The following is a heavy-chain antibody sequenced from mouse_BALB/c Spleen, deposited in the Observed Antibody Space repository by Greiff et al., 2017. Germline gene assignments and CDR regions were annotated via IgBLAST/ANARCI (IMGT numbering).Heavy chain of an antibody. CDR1: GYSITSDYA. Sequence: DVKLVESGPGLVKPSQSLSLTCTVTGYSITSDYAWNWIRQFPGNKLEWMGYISYSGSTSYNPSLKSRISITRDTSKNQFFLQLNSVTTEDTATYYCARKGSTVVAHFDYWGQGTTLTVSS. D-gene: IGHD1-1*01. CDR3: ARKGSTVVAHFDY. J-gene: IGHJ2*01. CDR2: ISYSGST. V-gene: IGHV3-2*02.